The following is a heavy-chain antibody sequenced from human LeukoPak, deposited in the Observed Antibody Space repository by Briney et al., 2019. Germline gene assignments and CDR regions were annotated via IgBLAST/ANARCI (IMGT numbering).Heavy chain of an antibody. CDR1: GLTFRSYA. CDR3: AKSVPYWYFDL. J-gene: IGHJ2*01. V-gene: IGHV3-23*01. CDR2: LSGGGDNT. Sequence: GGSLRLSCAASGLTFRSYAMTWVRQAPGKGLEWVSSLSGGGDNTYYADSVKGRFTISRDNSKNTVSLQVNSLRAEDTAIYYCAKSVPYWYFDLWGRGTLVTVSS.